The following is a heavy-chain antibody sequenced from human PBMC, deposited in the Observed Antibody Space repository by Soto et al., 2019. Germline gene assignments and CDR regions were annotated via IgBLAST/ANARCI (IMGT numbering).Heavy chain of an antibody. CDR3: ARNMPVTTLGY. D-gene: IGHD4-17*01. CDR1: GVTVSNTY. CDR2: IYSGGNT. J-gene: IGHJ4*02. V-gene: IGHV3-66*01. Sequence: EVQLVESGGGLVQPGGSLRLSCAASGVTVSNTYMSWVRQAPGKGLEWVSVIYSGGNTKYADSVKGRFSTSRDSSQNTLYLHMNSLRAEDTAVYYCARNMPVTTLGYWGQGTLVTVSS.